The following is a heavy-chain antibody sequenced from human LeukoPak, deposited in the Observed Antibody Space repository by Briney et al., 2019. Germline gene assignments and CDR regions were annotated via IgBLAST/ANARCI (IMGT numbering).Heavy chain of an antibody. CDR2: INPSGGST. J-gene: IGHJ4*02. D-gene: IGHD3-22*01. CDR3: AKGAGYYYDSSGYYCPLDY. Sequence: ASVKVSCKASGYTFTSYYMHWVRQAPGQGLEWMGIINPSGGSTSYAQKFQGRVTMTRDTSTSTVYMELSSLRSEDTAVYYCAKGAGYYYDSSGYYCPLDYWGQGTLVTVSS. V-gene: IGHV1-46*01. CDR1: GYTFTSYY.